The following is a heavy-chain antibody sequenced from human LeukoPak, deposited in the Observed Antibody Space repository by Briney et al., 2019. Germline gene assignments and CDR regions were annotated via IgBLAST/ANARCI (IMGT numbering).Heavy chain of an antibody. CDR2: INPNSGGT. CDR3: ARGLDYTSIHIDAFDF. CDR1: GYTFTDYY. V-gene: IGHV1-2*02. J-gene: IGHJ3*01. Sequence: ASVKVSCKASGYTFTDYYIQWKRQAPGQGLEWMGWINPNSGGTHYAQKFQGRVTMTSDTSISTAYMELSRLRSDDTAVYYCARGLDYTSIHIDAFDFWRQGTMATVSS. D-gene: IGHD5-18*01.